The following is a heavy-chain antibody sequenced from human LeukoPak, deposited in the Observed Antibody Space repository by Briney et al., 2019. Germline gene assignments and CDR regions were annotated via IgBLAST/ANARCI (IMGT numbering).Heavy chain of an antibody. V-gene: IGHV3-30*04. CDR2: ISYDGSNK. J-gene: IGHJ4*02. D-gene: IGHD3-10*01. CDR1: GFTFSTYA. Sequence: GGSLRLSCAASGFTFSTYAMHWVRQAPGKGLEWVAVISYDGSNKYYADSVKGRFTISRDNSKNTLYLQMNSLRADDTAVYYCAKAYYYGSGSYPHYFDYWGQGTLVTVSS. CDR3: AKAYYYGSGSYPHYFDY.